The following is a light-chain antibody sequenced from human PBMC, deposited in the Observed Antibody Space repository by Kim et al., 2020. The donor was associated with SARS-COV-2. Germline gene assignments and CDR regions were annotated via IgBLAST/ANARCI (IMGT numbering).Light chain of an antibody. J-gene: IGLJ2*01. CDR2: EVS. CDR1: SSDVGGDNY. CDR3: SSYAGSNNLV. V-gene: IGLV2-8*01. Sequence: GRSVPTSCTGTSSDVGGDNYVSWYQQHPGKAPKLMIYEVSKRPSGVPVRFSGSKSGNTASLTVSGLQAEDEADYYCSSYAGSNNLVFGGGTQLTVL.